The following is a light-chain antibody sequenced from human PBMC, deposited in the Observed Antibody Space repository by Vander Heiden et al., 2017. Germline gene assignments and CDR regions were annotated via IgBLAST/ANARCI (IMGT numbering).Light chain of an antibody. J-gene: IGLJ1*01. CDR3: AAWDHSLNGYV. V-gene: IGLV1-44*01. Sequence: QSVLTQPPSASGTPGHRVTISCSGSSPNIGGNTVNWYQQLPGTAPTLLIYSDVLRPSGVPGRFSGSKSGTSASLAISGLQSEDEADYYCAAWDHSLNGYVFGTGTKVTVL. CDR1: SPNIGGNT. CDR2: SDV.